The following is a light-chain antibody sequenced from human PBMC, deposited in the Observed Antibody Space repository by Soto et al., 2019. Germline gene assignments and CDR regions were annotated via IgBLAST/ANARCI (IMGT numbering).Light chain of an antibody. V-gene: IGKV1-5*03. CDR3: HLYNTYSPT. J-gene: IGKJ2*01. CDR1: QTIGTW. CDR2: KAS. Sequence: DIQLTQSPSTLSASVGDRVIITCRASQTIGTWLAWYQERPGKATRLLIYKASTLERGVPSRFSGSGSGTEFTLIISNLQPEDFATYYCHLYNTYSPTLGQGTKLEI.